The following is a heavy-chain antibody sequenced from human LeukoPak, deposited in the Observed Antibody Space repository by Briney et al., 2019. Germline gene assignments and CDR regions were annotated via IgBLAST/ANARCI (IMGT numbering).Heavy chain of an antibody. CDR1: GFTFSSYR. CDR3: AKDGYYGSGSYYFC. V-gene: IGHV3-21*04. J-gene: IGHJ4*02. D-gene: IGHD3-10*01. CDR2: ISSSSSYI. Sequence: TGGSLRLSCAASGFTFSSYRMNWVRQAPGKGLEWVSSISSSSSYIYYADSVKGRFTISRDNAKNTLYLQMNSLRAEDTAVYYCAKDGYYGSGSYYFCWGQGTLVTVSS.